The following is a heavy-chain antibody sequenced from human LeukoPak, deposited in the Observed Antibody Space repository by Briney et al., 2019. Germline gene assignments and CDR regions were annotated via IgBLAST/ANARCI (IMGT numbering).Heavy chain of an antibody. V-gene: IGHV4-30-2*01. J-gene: IGHJ4*02. CDR2: IYQSGST. CDR1: GGSISSGGHS. CDR3: VRGSLGDYDDY. D-gene: IGHD3-16*01. Sequence: SETLSPTCAVSGGSISSGGHSWSRIRQPPGKGLEWIGYIYQSGSTYYNPSLKSRVTIPLDRSKNQFSLKLSSVTAADTAVYYCVRGSLGDYDDYWGQGTLVTVSS.